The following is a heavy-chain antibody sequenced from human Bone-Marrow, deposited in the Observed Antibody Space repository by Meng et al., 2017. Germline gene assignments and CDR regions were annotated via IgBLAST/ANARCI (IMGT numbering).Heavy chain of an antibody. CDR1: GSSFSSGSSY. V-gene: IGHV4-61*01. D-gene: IGHD3-10*01. Sequence: SETLSLTCTVSGSSFSSGSSYWSWIRQPPGKGLEWIGYIYYSGSTNYNPSLKSRVTISVDTSKNQFSLKLSSVTAADTAVYYCARDKALMVRGVSPLVYYYGMDVWGQGTTVTVSS. CDR3: ARDKALMVRGVSPLVYYYGMDV. CDR2: IYYSGST. J-gene: IGHJ6*02.